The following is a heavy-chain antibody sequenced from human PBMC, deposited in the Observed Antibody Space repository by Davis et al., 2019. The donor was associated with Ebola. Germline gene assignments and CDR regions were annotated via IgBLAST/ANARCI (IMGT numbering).Heavy chain of an antibody. Sequence: ASVKVSCKASGYTFTSYGISWVRQAPGQGLEWMGWISAYNGNTNYAQKFQGRVTMTRDTSTSTVYMELSSLRSEGTAVYYCASSVGMWANYWGQGTLVTVSS. V-gene: IGHV1-18*01. CDR1: GYTFTSYG. CDR2: ISAYNGNT. J-gene: IGHJ4*02. D-gene: IGHD7-27*01. CDR3: ASSVGMWANY.